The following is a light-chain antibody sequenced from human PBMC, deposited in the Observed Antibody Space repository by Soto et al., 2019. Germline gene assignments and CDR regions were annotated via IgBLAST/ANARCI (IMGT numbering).Light chain of an antibody. V-gene: IGKV1-39*01. CDR2: AAS. CDR1: QTISSY. Sequence: DIQMTQSPSSLSASVGDRVTITCRASQTISSYLNWYQQKPGKAPKVLIYAASTLQSGVPSRFSGSGSGTDFTLTISDLQPEDFATYYCQQSYSTPPYTFGQGTVLEIK. CDR3: QQSYSTPPYT. J-gene: IGKJ2*01.